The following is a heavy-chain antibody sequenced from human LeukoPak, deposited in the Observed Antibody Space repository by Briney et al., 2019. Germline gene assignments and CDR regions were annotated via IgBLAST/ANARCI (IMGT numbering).Heavy chain of an antibody. Sequence: ASVKVTCKAPGYTFTSYAMHWVRQAPGQRLEWMGWINAGNGNTKYSQKFQGRVTITRDTSASTAYMELSSLRSEDTAVYYCARNIDAMVRGVEDYAMDVWGKGTTVTVSS. CDR2: INAGNGNT. V-gene: IGHV1-3*01. CDR1: GYTFTSYA. CDR3: ARNIDAMVRGVEDYAMDV. D-gene: IGHD3-10*01. J-gene: IGHJ6*04.